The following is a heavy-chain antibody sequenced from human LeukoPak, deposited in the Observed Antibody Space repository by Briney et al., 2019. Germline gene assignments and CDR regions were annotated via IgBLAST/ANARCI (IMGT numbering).Heavy chain of an antibody. CDR3: AKDPGSGSYSYNWFDP. Sequence: GGSLRLSCAASGFTFSDYYMSWIRQAPGKGLEWVSYISSSGSTIYYADSVKGRFTISRDNAKNSLYLQMNSLRAEDTALYYCAKDPGSGSYSYNWFDPWGQGTLVTVSS. CDR2: ISSSGSTI. J-gene: IGHJ5*02. V-gene: IGHV3-11*01. D-gene: IGHD3-10*01. CDR1: GFTFSDYY.